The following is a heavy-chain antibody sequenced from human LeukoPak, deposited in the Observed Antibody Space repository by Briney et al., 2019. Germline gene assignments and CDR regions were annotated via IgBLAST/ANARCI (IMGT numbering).Heavy chain of an antibody. V-gene: IGHV4-59*01. CDR2: IYDSGST. J-gene: IGHJ4*02. CDR1: GGSISSYY. D-gene: IGHD1-26*01. CDR3: ARGDSGSYRRSFAY. Sequence: SETLSLTCSVSGGSISSYYWSWIRQPPGKGLEWIGYIYDSGSTNYSPSLKNRVTISVDTPKNQFSLKLSSVTAADTAVYYCARGDSGSYRRSFAYWGQGTLVTVSS.